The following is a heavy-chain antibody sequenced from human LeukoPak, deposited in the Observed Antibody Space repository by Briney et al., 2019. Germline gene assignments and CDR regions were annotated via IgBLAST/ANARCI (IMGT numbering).Heavy chain of an antibody. CDR2: IKGDGSEI. J-gene: IGHJ4*02. Sequence: HPGGSLRLSCAASGFAFSRSWMNWVRQAPGKGPQWVANIKGDGSEINYVDSVKGRFTISRDNAKNSLYLQMNSLGADDTAVYYCARLSGSYWPAGYWGQGTLVTVSS. CDR1: GFAFSRSW. V-gene: IGHV3-7*02. D-gene: IGHD1-26*01. CDR3: ARLSGSYWPAGY.